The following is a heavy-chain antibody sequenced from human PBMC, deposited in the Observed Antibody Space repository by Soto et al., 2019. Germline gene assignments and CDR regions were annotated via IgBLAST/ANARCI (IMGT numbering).Heavy chain of an antibody. D-gene: IGHD6-19*01. J-gene: IGHJ4*02. Sequence: QVQLVESGGGVVQPGRSLRLSCAASGFTFSSYGMHWVRQAPGKGLEWVAVIWYDGSNKYYADSVKGRFTISRDNSKNTLYLQMNSLRSEDTAVYYCARGMIAVAGILDYWGQGTLVTVSS. CDR1: GFTFSSYG. CDR3: ARGMIAVAGILDY. V-gene: IGHV3-33*01. CDR2: IWYDGSNK.